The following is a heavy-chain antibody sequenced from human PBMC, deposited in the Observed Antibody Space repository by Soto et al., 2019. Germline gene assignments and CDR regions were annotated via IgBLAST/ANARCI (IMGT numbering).Heavy chain of an antibody. D-gene: IGHD6-13*01. V-gene: IGHV6-1*01. J-gene: IGHJ6*02. CDR2: TYYRSKWYN. Sequence: SQTLSLTCAISGDSVSSNSAAWNWIRQSPSRGLEWLGRTYYRSKWYNDYAVSVKSRITINPDTSKNQFSLQLNSVTPEDTAVYYCARYLRLAAAGHYYGSDVFSQRNTVTVS. CDR3: ARYLRLAAAGHYYGSDV. CDR1: GDSVSSNSAA.